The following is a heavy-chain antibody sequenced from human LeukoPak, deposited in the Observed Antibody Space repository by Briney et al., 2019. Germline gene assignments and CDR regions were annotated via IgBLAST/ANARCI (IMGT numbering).Heavy chain of an antibody. CDR2: ICPGDPDI. J-gene: IGHJ4*02. CDR3: ARESSGYYPHY. CDR1: GYSFNNYW. V-gene: IGHV5-51*01. Sequence: GESLKISCKGSGYSFNNYWTGWVRQMPGKGLEWMGIICPGDPDIRYNPSFQGQVTISADKSISTAYLQWSSLKASDTAMYYCARESSGYYPHYWGQGTLATVSS. D-gene: IGHD3-22*01.